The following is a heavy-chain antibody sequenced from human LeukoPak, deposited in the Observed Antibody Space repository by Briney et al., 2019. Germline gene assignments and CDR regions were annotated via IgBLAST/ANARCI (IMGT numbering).Heavy chain of an antibody. CDR3: ARDPYSGNYGDYYYYYMDV. CDR1: GFTFSSYN. CDR2: ITSSSSYI. D-gene: IGHD1-26*01. Sequence: GGSLRLSCAASGFTFSSYNMNWVRQAPGKRLEWVSSITSSSSYIYYADSVKGRFTISRDNAKSSLYLQMNSLRDEDTAVYYCARDPYSGNYGDYYYYYMDVWGKGTTVTISS. V-gene: IGHV3-21*01. J-gene: IGHJ6*03.